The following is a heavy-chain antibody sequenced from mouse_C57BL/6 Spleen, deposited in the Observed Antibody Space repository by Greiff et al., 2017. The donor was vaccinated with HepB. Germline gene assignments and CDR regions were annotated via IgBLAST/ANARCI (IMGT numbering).Heavy chain of an antibody. V-gene: IGHV1-15*01. D-gene: IGHD2-5*01. CDR3: TRSDYSNYDYAMDY. Sequence: VKLQESGAELVRPGASVTLSCKASGYTFTDYEMHWVKQTPVHGLEWIGAIDPETGGTAYNQKFKGKAILTADKSSSTAYMELRSLTSEDSAVYYCTRSDYSNYDYAMDYWGQGTSVTVSS. CDR2: IDPETGGT. CDR1: GYTFTDYE. J-gene: IGHJ4*01.